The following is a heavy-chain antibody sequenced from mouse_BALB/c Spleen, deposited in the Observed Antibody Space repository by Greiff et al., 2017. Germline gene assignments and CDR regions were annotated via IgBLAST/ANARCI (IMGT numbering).Heavy chain of an antibody. CDR1: GFSLTSYG. V-gene: IGHV2-6-2*01. D-gene: IGHD2-14*01. CDR2: IWSDGST. Sequence: VKLVESGPDLVAPSQSLSITCTVSGFSLTSYGVHWVRQPPGKGLEWLVVIWSDGSTTYNSALKSRLSISKDNSKSQVFFKMNSLQADDTAIYYCARNSPSYRYDGMDYWGQGTSVTVSS. CDR3: ARNSPSYRYDGMDY. J-gene: IGHJ4*01.